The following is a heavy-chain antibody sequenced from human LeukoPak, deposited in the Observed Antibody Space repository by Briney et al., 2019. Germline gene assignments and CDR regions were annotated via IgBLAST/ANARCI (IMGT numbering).Heavy chain of an antibody. J-gene: IGHJ4*02. Sequence: GPVKVSCKASGYTFTSYYMHWVRQAPGQGLEWMGIINPSGGSTSYAQKFQGRVTMTRDTSTSTVYMELSSLRSEDTAVYYCAREWEHNQLDYWGQGTLVTVSS. V-gene: IGHV1-46*01. CDR2: INPSGGST. D-gene: IGHD1-26*01. CDR3: AREWEHNQLDY. CDR1: GYTFTSYY.